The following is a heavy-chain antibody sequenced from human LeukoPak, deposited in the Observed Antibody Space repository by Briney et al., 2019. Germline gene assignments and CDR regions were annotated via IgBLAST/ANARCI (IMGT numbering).Heavy chain of an antibody. CDR2: IRGKAYGETT. D-gene: IGHD6-13*01. J-gene: IGHJ5*02. V-gene: IGHV3-49*04. CDR3: TRESGSRWYTTNWFDP. Sequence: GGSLRLSCTASGFVLGDYAMSWVRQAPGKGLEWVGLIRGKAYGETTEYAASVKGKFTISRDDSRSIAYLQMNNVKSEDTAIYYCTRESGSRWYTTNWFDPWGQGTLVTVSS. CDR1: GFVLGDYA.